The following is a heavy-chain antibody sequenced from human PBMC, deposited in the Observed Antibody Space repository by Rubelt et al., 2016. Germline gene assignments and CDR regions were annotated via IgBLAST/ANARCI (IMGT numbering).Heavy chain of an antibody. CDR3: ARASSTSYWEGWFDP. CDR2: ILPIFGKA. Sequence: QVQLVQSGAEVKKPGSSVHVSCKASGGTFSSYAISWVRQAPGQGLEWMGGILPIFGKANYAQKLQGRVTITADEATSTAYMELSSLRSEDTAVYYCARASSTSYWEGWFDPWGQGTLVTVSS. D-gene: IGHD2-2*01. V-gene: IGHV1-69*01. CDR1: GGTFSSYA. J-gene: IGHJ5*02.